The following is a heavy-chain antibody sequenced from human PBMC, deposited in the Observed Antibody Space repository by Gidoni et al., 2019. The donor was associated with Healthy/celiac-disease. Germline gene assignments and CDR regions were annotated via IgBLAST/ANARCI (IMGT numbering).Heavy chain of an antibody. CDR3: ARGGENTAMVRTGGYYYGMDV. CDR2: IIPIFGTA. Sequence: QVQLVQSGAEVTKPGSSVKVSCKASGGTFSSYAISWVRQAPGQGLEWMGGIIPIFGTANYEQKFQGRVTITADESTSTAYMELSSLRSEDTAVYYCARGGENTAMVRTGGYYYGMDVWGQGTTVTVSS. CDR1: GGTFSSYA. V-gene: IGHV1-69*01. J-gene: IGHJ6*02. D-gene: IGHD5-18*01.